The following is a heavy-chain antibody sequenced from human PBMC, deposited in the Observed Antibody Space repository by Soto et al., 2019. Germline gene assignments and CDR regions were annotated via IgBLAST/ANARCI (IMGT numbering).Heavy chain of an antibody. V-gene: IGHV3-7*01. CDR1: GFTFSTYW. Sequence: EVQLMESGGGLVQPGGSLRLSCAASGFTFSTYWMDWVRQTPGKGLEWVANINQDGSEKNYVDSVKGRFTIYRDNAKNSLYLQMSSLTADDSALYYCSRSLTSWGQGTLVTVSS. J-gene: IGHJ5*02. CDR3: SRSLTS. CDR2: INQDGSEK.